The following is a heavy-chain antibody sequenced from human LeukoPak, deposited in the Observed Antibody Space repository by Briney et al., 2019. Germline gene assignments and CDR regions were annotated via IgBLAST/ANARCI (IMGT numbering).Heavy chain of an antibody. V-gene: IGHV4-59*08. CDR2: IHYSGST. D-gene: IGHD5-12*01. Sequence: PSETLSLTCTVSGGSIRSYYWSWIRQPPGKGLEWIGHIHYSGSTNYDPSLKSPVTISVDTSKNQFSLKLSSVTAADTAVYYCARQWLGRTFDYWGQGTLVTVSS. CDR3: ARQWLGRTFDY. J-gene: IGHJ4*02. CDR1: GGSIRSYY.